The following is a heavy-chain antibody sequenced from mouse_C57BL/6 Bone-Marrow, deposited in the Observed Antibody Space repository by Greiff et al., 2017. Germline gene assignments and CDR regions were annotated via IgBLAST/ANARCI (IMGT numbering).Heavy chain of an antibody. D-gene: IGHD1-1*01. V-gene: IGHV1-63*01. CDR3: AREDDYGSSYYFDY. Sequence: QVQLQQSGAELVRPGTSVKMSCKASGYTFTNYWIGWAKQRPGHGLEWIGDIYPGGGYTNYNEKFKGKATLTADKSSSTAYMQFSSLTSEYSAIYYCAREDDYGSSYYFDYWGQGTTLTVSS. CDR2: IYPGGGYT. CDR1: GYTFTNYW. J-gene: IGHJ2*01.